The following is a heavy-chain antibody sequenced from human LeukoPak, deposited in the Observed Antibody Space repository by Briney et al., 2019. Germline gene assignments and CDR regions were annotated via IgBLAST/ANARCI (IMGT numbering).Heavy chain of an antibody. CDR3: AKDHYYDSSAFDY. CDR2: ISGSGGST. V-gene: IGHV3-23*01. J-gene: IGHJ4*02. CDR1: GFTFSSYA. Sequence: PRGSLRLSCAASGFTFSSYAMSWVRQAPGKGLEWVSAISGSGGSTYCADSVKGRFTISRDNSKNTLYLQMNSLRAEDTAVYYCAKDHYYDSSAFDYWGQGTLVTVSS. D-gene: IGHD3-22*01.